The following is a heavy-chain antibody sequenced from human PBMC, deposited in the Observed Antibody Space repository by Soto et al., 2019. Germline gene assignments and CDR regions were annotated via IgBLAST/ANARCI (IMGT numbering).Heavy chain of an antibody. Sequence: QVQLVESGGGVVQPGTSLRLSCAASGFTFSGYAMHWVRQAPGKGLEWVAVISYDGKKMYYADSVKGRFTFSRDNSKNTLYLQMNSLRPEDTAVYFCARSRCSTGYYYVDYWGQGTPVTVSS. CDR3: ARSRCSTGYYYVDY. CDR2: ISYDGKKM. J-gene: IGHJ4*02. CDR1: GFTFSGYA. D-gene: IGHD3-22*01. V-gene: IGHV3-30*04.